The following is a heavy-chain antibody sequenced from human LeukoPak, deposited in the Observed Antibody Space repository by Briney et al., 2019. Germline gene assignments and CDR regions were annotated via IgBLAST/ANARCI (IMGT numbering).Heavy chain of an antibody. Sequence: GRSLRLSCAASGFSFSSYGMHWFRQAPGKGLEWVAVIWYDVDNKDYADPVKDRFTISRDNSKNTLYLKMISLRADDTALYYCVRDRNVGGSVAWGQGTLVTVSS. CDR2: IWYDVDNK. CDR3: VRDRNVGGSVA. J-gene: IGHJ5*02. CDR1: GFSFSSYG. V-gene: IGHV3-33*08. D-gene: IGHD5-12*01.